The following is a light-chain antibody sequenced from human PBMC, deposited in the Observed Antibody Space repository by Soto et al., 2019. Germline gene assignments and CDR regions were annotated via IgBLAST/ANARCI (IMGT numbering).Light chain of an antibody. V-gene: IGKV1-39*01. J-gene: IGKJ3*01. CDR2: STS. CDR1: QSIRTY. CDR3: QQSYITPRT. Sequence: DIQMTQSPSSLSASIGDRVTITCRASQSIRTYLNWYQQKPGKAPALLIHSTSSLQSGVPSRFSGSVSGTDFTLTITNLQPEDFATYYCQQSYITPRTFGPGTKVDIK.